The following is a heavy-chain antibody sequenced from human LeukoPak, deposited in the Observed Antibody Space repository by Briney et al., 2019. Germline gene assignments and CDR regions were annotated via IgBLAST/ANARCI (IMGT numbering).Heavy chain of an antibody. J-gene: IGHJ4*02. CDR2: IKHTGST. CDR1: GGSFSGYY. Sequence: AETLSLTCSVYGGSFSGYYWSWIRQTPGKGLEWIGEIKHTGSTNYNPSLKSRVTISVDTSKNQFSLKLSSVTAADTAVYYCARGYYRSGWFDYWGQGTLVTVSS. V-gene: IGHV4-34*01. CDR3: ARGYYRSGWFDY. D-gene: IGHD6-19*01.